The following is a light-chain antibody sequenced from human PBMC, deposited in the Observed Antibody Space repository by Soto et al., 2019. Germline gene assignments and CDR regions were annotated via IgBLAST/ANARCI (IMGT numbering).Light chain of an antibody. CDR1: SSDVGGYKY. CDR2: AVN. CDR3: SSYTSSSTWV. Sequence: QFVLTQPASVSGSPGQSITISCTGTSSDVGGYKYVSWYQHHPGQAPKLMIHAVNSRPSGVSTRFSGSKSGNTASLTISGLQPEDEADYYCSSYTSSSTWVFGGGTKVTVL. V-gene: IGLV2-14*01. J-gene: IGLJ3*02.